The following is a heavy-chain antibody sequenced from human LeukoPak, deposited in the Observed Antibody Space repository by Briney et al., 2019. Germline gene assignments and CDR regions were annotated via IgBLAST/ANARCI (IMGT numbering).Heavy chain of an antibody. D-gene: IGHD2-2*01. CDR2: IRNLASGGTT. CDR3: RVVPAAHRGNWFDP. CDR1: GFIFADYS. J-gene: IGHJ5*02. Sequence: PGGSLRLSCTVSGFIFADYSMSWFRQAPGKGLEWVGFIRNLASGGTTEYAASVEGRLTISRDDSKRIAYPQMNSLKTEDTAVYYCRVVPAAHRGNWFDPWGQGTLVTVSS. V-gene: IGHV3-49*03.